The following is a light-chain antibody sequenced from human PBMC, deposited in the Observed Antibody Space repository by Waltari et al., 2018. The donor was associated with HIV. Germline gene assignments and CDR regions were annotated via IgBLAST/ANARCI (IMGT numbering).Light chain of an antibody. CDR1: QSVSSNL. V-gene: IGKV3-20*01. Sequence: EIVLTQSPGTLSLSPGEGVTLSCRSSQSVSSNLLAWYQQKPGQAPRLLIYDASRRATDIPARLKGSGSGTNFTLTIDRLEPEDFAVYYCQQYGGSPETFGQGTKVEIK. CDR3: QQYGGSPET. CDR2: DAS. J-gene: IGKJ1*01.